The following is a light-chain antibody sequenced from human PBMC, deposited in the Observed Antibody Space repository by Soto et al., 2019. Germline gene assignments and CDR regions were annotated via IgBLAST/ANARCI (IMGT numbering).Light chain of an antibody. CDR2: KAS. CDR1: QSISDW. Sequence: DIQMTQSPSTLSASVGDRVTITCRASQSISDWLAWYQQKPGKAPKLLIYKASSLESGVPSRFSGSGSGTEFTLTISSLQPDDFATYSCKQYNSYSETFGQGTKVEVK. V-gene: IGKV1-5*03. J-gene: IGKJ1*01. CDR3: KQYNSYSET.